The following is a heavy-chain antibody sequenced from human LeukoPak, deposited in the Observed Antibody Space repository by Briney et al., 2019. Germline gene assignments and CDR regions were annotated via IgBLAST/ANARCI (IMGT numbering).Heavy chain of an antibody. CDR1: GFSFSNSW. CDR3: ATWSDAWEFDS. CDR2: IKEDCTDN. D-gene: IGHD1-26*01. V-gene: IGHV3-7*03. Sequence: GWSLRLSCAASGFSFSNSWLTWLRQAPGNGQEWVAHIKEDCTDNYYVDSVTGQFTISRDNTINALYLQMSSLRAEDTAVYYCATWSDAWEFDSWGQGTLVSVSS. J-gene: IGHJ4*02.